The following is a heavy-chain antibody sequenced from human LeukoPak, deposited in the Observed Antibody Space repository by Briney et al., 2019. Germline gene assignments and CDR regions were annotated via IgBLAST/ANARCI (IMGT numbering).Heavy chain of an antibody. CDR1: GYTFTSYY. CDR3: AGVQGMSPDY. D-gene: IGHD3-10*01. J-gene: IGHJ4*02. Sequence: ASVKVSCKASGYTFTSYYVHWVRQAPGQGLEWMGIINPSGGSTNYAQKFQGRVTMTRDTSTSTVYMELSSLRSEDTAVYYCAGVQGMSPDYWGQGTLVTVSS. V-gene: IGHV1-46*01. CDR2: INPSGGST.